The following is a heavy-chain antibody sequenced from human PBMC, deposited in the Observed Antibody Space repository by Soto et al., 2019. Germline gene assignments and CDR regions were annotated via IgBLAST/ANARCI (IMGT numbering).Heavy chain of an antibody. Sequence: VQLLESGGGLVQPGGSLRLSCAASGFTFGIYAMGWVRQAPGKGLEWVSSINGGGTSTYYADSVKGRFTVYRDNYKNKMLLQMDSLMAEDAAVFYCATLDSVAVYYYYCHAIDVLGQGTTVTVSS. CDR3: ATLDSVAVYYYYCHAIDV. J-gene: IGHJ6*02. CDR2: INGGGTST. V-gene: IGHV3-23*01. CDR1: GFTFGIYA. D-gene: IGHD1-20*01.